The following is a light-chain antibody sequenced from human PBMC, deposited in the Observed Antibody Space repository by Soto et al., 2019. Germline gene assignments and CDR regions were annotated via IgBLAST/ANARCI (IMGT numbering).Light chain of an antibody. CDR2: EGI. CDR1: SSNIGGYNV. J-gene: IGLJ1*01. CDR3: AAWDDSLSVYV. V-gene: IGLV2-23*01. Sequence: QSALTQPASVSGSPGQSITISCSGTSSNIGGYNVVSWYQQHPGKAPKVIVYEGIKRPSGVSDRFSGSTSGSTASLTISGLQAEDEAEYYCAAWDDSLSVYVFGTGTKVTVL.